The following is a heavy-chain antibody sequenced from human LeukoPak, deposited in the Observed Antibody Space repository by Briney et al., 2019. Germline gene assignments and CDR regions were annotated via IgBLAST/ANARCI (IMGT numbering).Heavy chain of an antibody. V-gene: IGHV4-61*05. Sequence: SETLSLTCTVSGGSISSSSYYWGWIRQPPGKGLEWIGYIYYSGTTNHHPSLKSRVTISVDTSKNQFSLKLNSVTAAATAVYYCASSGGYYFDYWGQGTLVTVSS. CDR3: ASSGGYYFDY. J-gene: IGHJ4*02. CDR2: IYYSGTT. CDR1: GGSISSSSYY. D-gene: IGHD6-19*01.